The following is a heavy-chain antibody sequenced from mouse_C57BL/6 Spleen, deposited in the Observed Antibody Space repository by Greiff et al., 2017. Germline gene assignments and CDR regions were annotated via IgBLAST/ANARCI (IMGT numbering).Heavy chain of an antibody. CDR3: AREGTVGYFDV. V-gene: IGHV1-22*01. J-gene: IGHJ1*03. D-gene: IGHD1-1*01. Sequence: VQLKQSGPELVKPGASVKMSCKASGYTFTDYNMHWVKQSHGKSLEWIGYINPNNGGTSYNQKFKGKATLTVNKSSSTAYMELRSLTSEDSAVYYCAREGTVGYFDVWGTGTTVTVSS. CDR2: INPNNGGT. CDR1: GYTFTDYN.